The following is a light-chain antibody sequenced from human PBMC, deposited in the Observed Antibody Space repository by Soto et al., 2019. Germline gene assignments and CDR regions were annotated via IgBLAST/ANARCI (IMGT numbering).Light chain of an antibody. CDR1: QSVSSY. V-gene: IGKV3-11*01. CDR3: QQRSNWLLT. Sequence: EIVLTQSPATLSLSPGERATLSCRASQSVSSYLAWYQQKPVQAARLLIYDASNRATGIPARFSGSGSGTDFTLTISSLEPEDFAVYYCQQRSNWLLTFGGGTKVDIK. CDR2: DAS. J-gene: IGKJ4*01.